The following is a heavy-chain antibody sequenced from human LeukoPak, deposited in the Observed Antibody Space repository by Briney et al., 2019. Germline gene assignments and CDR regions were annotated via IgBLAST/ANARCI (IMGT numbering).Heavy chain of an antibody. CDR3: ARDRGRNRGCDY. D-gene: IGHD3-10*01. J-gene: IGHJ4*02. V-gene: IGHV4-59*01. CDR2: IYYSGST. CDR1: GGSISGDY. Sequence: SETLSLTCTVSGGSISGDYWSWIRHRPAQGLERVGFIYYSGSTNYTPSLKSRVTISVDTSKNHSSLKLSSVTAADTAVYCWARDRGRNRGCDYWGQGTLVTVFS.